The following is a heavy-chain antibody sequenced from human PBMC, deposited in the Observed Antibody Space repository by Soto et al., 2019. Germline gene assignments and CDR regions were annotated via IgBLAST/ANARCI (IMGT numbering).Heavy chain of an antibody. CDR3: ARGGWDYDFWSGLGYYYYYMDV. J-gene: IGHJ6*03. D-gene: IGHD3-3*01. CDR1: GYTFTSYD. CDR2: MNPNSGNT. Sequence: ASVKVSCKASGYTFTSYDINWVRQATGQGLEWMGWMNPNSGNTGYAQKFQGRVTMTRNTSISTAYMELSSLRSEDTAVYYCARGGWDYDFWSGLGYYYYYMDVWGKGTTVTVSS. V-gene: IGHV1-8*01.